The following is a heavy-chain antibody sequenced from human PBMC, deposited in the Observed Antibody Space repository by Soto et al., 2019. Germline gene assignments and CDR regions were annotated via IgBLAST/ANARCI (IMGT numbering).Heavy chain of an antibody. CDR2: ISGSGDNT. CDR1: GITFSSFA. J-gene: IGHJ4*02. CDR3: AKSPPPAIFGVIIHYFDQ. V-gene: IGHV3-23*01. Sequence: GGSLRLSCAASGITFSSFAMTWVRQAPGKGLEWVSGISGSGDNTYYGDSVKGRFTISRDNSKNTLYLQLNSLRAEDTAIYYCAKSPPPAIFGVIIHYFDQWGQGTLVTVSS. D-gene: IGHD3-3*01.